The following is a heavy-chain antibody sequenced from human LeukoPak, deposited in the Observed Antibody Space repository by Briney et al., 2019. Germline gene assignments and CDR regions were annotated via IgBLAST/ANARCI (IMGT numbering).Heavy chain of an antibody. V-gene: IGHV3-30-3*01. J-gene: IGHJ4*02. Sequence: GRSLRLSCAASGFTFSSYAMHWVRQAPGKGLEWVAVISYDGSNKYYADSVKGRFTISRDNSKNTLYLQMNSLRAEDTAVYYCAGDGIEYTAMASFDYWGQGTLVTVSS. CDR3: AGDGIEYTAMASFDY. CDR1: GFTFSSYA. CDR2: ISYDGSNK. D-gene: IGHD5-18*01.